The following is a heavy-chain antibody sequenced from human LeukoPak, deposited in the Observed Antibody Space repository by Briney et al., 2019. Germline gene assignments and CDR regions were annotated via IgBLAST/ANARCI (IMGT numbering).Heavy chain of an antibody. V-gene: IGHV4-39*02. D-gene: IGHD2-2*01. J-gene: IGHJ4*02. CDR2: IHYSETT. Sequence: SETLSLTCTVSGGSISSSNYYWGWIRQPPGKGLEWIASIHYSETTYYNPSLKSRVTISVDTSKNHFSLRLSSVTAADTAVYYCARGPTYQPIDFWGQGTLVTVSS. CDR3: ARGPTYQPIDF. CDR1: GGSISSSNYY.